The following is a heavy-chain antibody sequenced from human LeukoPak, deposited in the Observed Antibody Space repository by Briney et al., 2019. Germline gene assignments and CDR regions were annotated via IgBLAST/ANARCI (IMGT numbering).Heavy chain of an antibody. CDR1: GYTFTGYY. V-gene: IGHV1-2*02. CDR3: ARVLVPAADYYYYYGMDV. D-gene: IGHD2-2*01. Sequence: ASVKVSCKASGYTFTGYYMHWVRQAPGQGLEWMGWINPNSGGTNYAQKFQGRVTMTRDTSISTAYMELSRLRSDDTAVYYCARVLVPAADYYYYYGMDVWGQGTTVTVSS. CDR2: INPNSGGT. J-gene: IGHJ6*02.